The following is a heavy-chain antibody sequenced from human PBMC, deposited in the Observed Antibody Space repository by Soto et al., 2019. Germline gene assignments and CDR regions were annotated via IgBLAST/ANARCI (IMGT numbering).Heavy chain of an antibody. J-gene: IGHJ4*02. CDR1: GGTFSSYT. CDR2: IIPILGIA. Sequence: SVKVSCKASGGTFSSYTISWVRQAPGQGLEWMGRIIPILGIANYAQKFQGRVTITADKSTSTAYMEPSSLRSEDTAVYYCARAARGYSYGQLEKFDYWGQGTLVSVSS. V-gene: IGHV1-69*02. CDR3: ARAARGYSYGQLEKFDY. D-gene: IGHD5-18*01.